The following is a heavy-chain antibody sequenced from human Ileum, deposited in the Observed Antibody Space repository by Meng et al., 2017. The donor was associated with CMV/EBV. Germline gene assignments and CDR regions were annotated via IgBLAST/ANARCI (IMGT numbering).Heavy chain of an antibody. D-gene: IGHD3-16*01. CDR1: GGSVSSSSFW. J-gene: IGHJ3*02. CDR3: AKWGTLNAFDS. CDR2: THYTGDS. V-gene: IGHV4-61*03. Sequence: SDTLSLTCTVSGGSVSSSSFWCNWIRQTPGKGLEWIGYTHYTGDSKYNPSLKSRVTLSVDTSKNHFSLNLRSVTAADTAIYYCAKWGTLNAFDSWGQGKMVT.